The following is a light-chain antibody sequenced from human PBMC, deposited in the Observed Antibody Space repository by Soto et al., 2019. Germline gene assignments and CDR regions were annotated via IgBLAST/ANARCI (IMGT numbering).Light chain of an antibody. CDR3: QQYYNLPS. CDR2: DAS. CDR1: QDISNY. V-gene: IGKV1-33*01. Sequence: DIQMTQSPSSLSGSVGDRVTLTCQASQDISNYLNWYQKQPGKAPKLLIYDASKLKIGVPSRFRGSGSGTDFSLTITSLQPEDIGTYYCQQYYNLPSFCGGTKVDIK. J-gene: IGKJ4*01.